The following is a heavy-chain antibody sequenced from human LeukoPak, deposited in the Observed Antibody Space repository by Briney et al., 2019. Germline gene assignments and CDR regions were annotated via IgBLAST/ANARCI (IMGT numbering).Heavy chain of an antibody. Sequence: SETLSLTCTVSGGSVSSGSYYWSWIRQPPGKGLEWIGYIYYSGSTNYNPSLKSRVTISVDTSKNQFSLKLSSVTAADTAVYYCAREVCSGGSCYFNGFDPWGQGTLVTVSS. CDR1: GGSVSSGSYY. CDR2: IYYSGST. D-gene: IGHD2-15*01. V-gene: IGHV4-61*01. CDR3: AREVCSGGSCYFNGFDP. J-gene: IGHJ5*02.